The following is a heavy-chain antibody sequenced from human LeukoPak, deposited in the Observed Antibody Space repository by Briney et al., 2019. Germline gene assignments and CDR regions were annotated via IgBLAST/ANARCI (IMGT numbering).Heavy chain of an antibody. CDR2: IGADGDT. J-gene: IGHJ4*02. CDR3: AKLPPNYYDSSGYVY. V-gene: IGHV3-13*01. Sequence: GGSLRLSCAASGFPFSSHDMHWVRQAPGKTLEWVSVIGADGDTYYSVSVKGRFTISRDNSKNALYLQMNSLRAEDTAVYYCAKLPPNYYDSSGYVYWGQGTLVTVSS. D-gene: IGHD3-22*01. CDR1: GFPFSSHD.